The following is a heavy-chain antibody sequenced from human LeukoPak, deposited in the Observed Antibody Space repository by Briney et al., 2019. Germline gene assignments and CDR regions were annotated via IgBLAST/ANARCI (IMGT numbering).Heavy chain of an antibody. Sequence: PSQTLSLTCAVSGGSISSGGYSWSWIRQPPGKGLECIGHIYRSGTAYYNPSLKSRVTVSVDRSKNQFSLKLSSVTAADTAVYYCAREGAYGDYTPYFDYWGQGFLVTVSS. J-gene: IGHJ4*02. CDR1: GGSISSGGYS. CDR3: AREGAYGDYTPYFDY. V-gene: IGHV4-30-2*01. D-gene: IGHD4-17*01. CDR2: IYRSGTA.